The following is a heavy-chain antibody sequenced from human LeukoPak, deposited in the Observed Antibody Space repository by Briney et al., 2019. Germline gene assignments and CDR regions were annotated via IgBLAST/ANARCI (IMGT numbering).Heavy chain of an antibody. J-gene: IGHJ4*02. V-gene: IGHV3-9*01. CDR2: ISWNSDSI. D-gene: IGHD3-10*01. CDR3: VRGSIWSPDN. Sequence: GGSLRLSCAASGFTFHDYAMHWVRQAPGKGLEWVAGISWNSDSIGYADSVKGRFTISRDNTKKSLYLQMNSLTADDTAVYYCVRGSIWSPDNWGQGTLVTVSS. CDR1: GFTFHDYA.